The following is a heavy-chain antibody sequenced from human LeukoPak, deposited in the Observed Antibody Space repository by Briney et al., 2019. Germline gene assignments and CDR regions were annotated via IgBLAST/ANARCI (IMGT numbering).Heavy chain of an antibody. CDR2: ISSSSSYI. CDR1: GFTFSSYS. J-gene: IGHJ5*02. D-gene: IGHD2-21*02. CDR3: ARISVAYCGGDCYSGFDP. V-gene: IGHV3-21*01. Sequence: GGSLRLSCAASGFTFSSYSMNWVRQAPGKGLEWVSSISSSSSYIYYADSLKGRFTISRDNAKNSLYLQMNSLRAEDTAVYYCARISVAYCGGDCYSGFDPWGQGTLVTVSS.